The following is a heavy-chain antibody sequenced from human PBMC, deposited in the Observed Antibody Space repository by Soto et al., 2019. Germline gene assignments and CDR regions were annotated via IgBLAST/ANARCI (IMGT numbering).Heavy chain of an antibody. D-gene: IGHD2-2*02. CDR3: AKVRGYCSSTSCYKAFDY. CDR1: GFTFSSYA. Sequence: GGSLRLSCAASGFTFSSYAMSWVRQAPGKGLEWVSAISGSGGSTYYADSVKGRFTISRDNSKNTLYLQMNSLRAEDTAVYYCAKVRGYCSSTSCYKAFDYWGQGTLVTVSS. J-gene: IGHJ4*02. V-gene: IGHV3-23*01. CDR2: ISGSGGST.